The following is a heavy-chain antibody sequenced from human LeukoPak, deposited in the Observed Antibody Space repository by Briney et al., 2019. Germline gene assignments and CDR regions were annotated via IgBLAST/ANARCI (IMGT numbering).Heavy chain of an antibody. V-gene: IGHV1-8*01. D-gene: IGHD3-9*01. Sequence: ASVKVSCKASGYTFTSYDINWVRQATGQGLEWMGWMNPNRGNTGYAQKFQGRVTMTRNTSISTAYMELSSLRSEDTAVYYRAKGRIRYFDWLLSPQLYYYYGMDVWGQGTTVTVSS. CDR2: MNPNRGNT. J-gene: IGHJ6*02. CDR1: GYTFTSYD. CDR3: AKGRIRYFDWLLSPQLYYYYGMDV.